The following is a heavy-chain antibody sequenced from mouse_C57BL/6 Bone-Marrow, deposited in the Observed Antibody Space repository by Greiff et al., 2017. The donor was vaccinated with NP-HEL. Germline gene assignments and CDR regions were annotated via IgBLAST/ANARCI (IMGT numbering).Heavy chain of an antibody. Sequence: QVQLQQSGAELVRPGASVTLSCKASGYTFTDYEMHWVKQTPVHGLEWIGAIDPETGGTAYNQKFKGKAILTADKSSSTAYMGLRSLTSEDSAGYDCTRGEYWGQGTTLTVSS. CDR1: GYTFTDYE. J-gene: IGHJ2*01. CDR3: TRGEY. V-gene: IGHV1-15*01. CDR2: IDPETGGT.